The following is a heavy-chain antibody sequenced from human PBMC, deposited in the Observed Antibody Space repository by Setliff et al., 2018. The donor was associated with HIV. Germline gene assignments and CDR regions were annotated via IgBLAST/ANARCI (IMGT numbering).Heavy chain of an antibody. D-gene: IGHD3-3*01. Sequence: PSETLSLTCNVSGVPFTSSTYYWGWVRQPPGKGLEWIGSIYYSGTTYYKSSLKSRVTISVDTSESHFSLRLNSVSAADTGVYYCAIRDRSFDFWSGYYQRDFWSQGTLVTVSS. CDR2: IYYSGTT. J-gene: IGHJ4*02. CDR3: AIRDRSFDFWSGYYQRDF. V-gene: IGHV4-39*02. CDR1: GVPFTSSTYY.